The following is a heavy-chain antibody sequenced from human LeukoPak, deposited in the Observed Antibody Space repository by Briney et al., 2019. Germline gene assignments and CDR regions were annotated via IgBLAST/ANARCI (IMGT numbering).Heavy chain of an antibody. CDR3: ARDERAILGAFHH. CDR1: GGSVSSGSYY. D-gene: IGHD2-15*01. J-gene: IGHJ1*01. Sequence: PSETLSLTCTVSGGSVSSGSYYWSWVRQPPGKGLEWIGYISYSGGTNYNPSLKSRVTISVDTSKNQFSLKVSSVTAADTAVYYCARDERAILGAFHHWGQGTLVTVSS. V-gene: IGHV4-61*01. CDR2: ISYSGGT.